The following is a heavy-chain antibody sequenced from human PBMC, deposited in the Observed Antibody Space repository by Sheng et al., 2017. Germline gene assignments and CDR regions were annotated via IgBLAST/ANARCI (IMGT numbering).Heavy chain of an antibody. V-gene: IGHV1-3*01. CDR1: GYTFTSYA. CDR2: INAGNGNT. Sequence: QVQLVQSGAEVKKPGASVKVSCKASGYTFTSYAMHWVRQAPGQRLEWMGWINAGNGNTKYSQKFQGRVTITRDTSASTAYMELSSLRSEDTAVYYCARVILWFGELLYYFDYWAREPWSPSPQ. D-gene: IGHD3-10*01. J-gene: IGHJ4*02. CDR3: ARVILWFGELLYYFDY.